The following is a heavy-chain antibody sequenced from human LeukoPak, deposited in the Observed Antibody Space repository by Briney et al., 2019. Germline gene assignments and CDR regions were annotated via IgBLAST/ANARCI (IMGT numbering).Heavy chain of an antibody. Sequence: SETLSLTCTVSGGSIGSHYWSWIRQPPGKGLEWIGYIYYSGSTNYNPSLKSRVTISVDTSKNQFSLKLSSVTAADTAVYYCARGEYSSGWYYFDYWGQGTLVTVSS. J-gene: IGHJ4*02. CDR2: IYYSGST. CDR3: ARGEYSSGWYYFDY. V-gene: IGHV4-59*11. CDR1: GGSIGSHY. D-gene: IGHD6-19*01.